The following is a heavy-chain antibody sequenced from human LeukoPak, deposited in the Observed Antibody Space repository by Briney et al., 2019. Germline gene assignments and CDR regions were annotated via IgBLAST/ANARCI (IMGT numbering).Heavy chain of an antibody. V-gene: IGHV1-2*02. CDR2: INPNSGGT. D-gene: IGHD4/OR15-4a*01. Sequence: ASVKVSCKASGYTFTSYGISWVRQAPGQGLEWMGWINPNSGGTNYAQKFQGRVTMTRDTSISTAYMELSRLRSDDTAVYYCAREIGGNYNYWGQGTLVTVSS. J-gene: IGHJ4*02. CDR3: AREIGGNYNY. CDR1: GYTFTSYG.